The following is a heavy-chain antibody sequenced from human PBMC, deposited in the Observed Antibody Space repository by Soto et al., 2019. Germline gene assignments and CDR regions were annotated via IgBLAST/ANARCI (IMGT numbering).Heavy chain of an antibody. CDR3: ARVRFGELV. CDR1: GFTFSSYA. J-gene: IGHJ4*02. D-gene: IGHD3-10*01. CDR2: IGVGGGDR. Sequence: VQLLESGGGLVQPGGSLRLSCAASGFTFSSYAMSWVRQAPGKGLEWVSSIGVGGGDRYYPESVKGRFTISRDNSRDTRYLEMNSLRDEDTAVYYCARVRFGELVWGQGTLVTVSS. V-gene: IGHV3-23*01.